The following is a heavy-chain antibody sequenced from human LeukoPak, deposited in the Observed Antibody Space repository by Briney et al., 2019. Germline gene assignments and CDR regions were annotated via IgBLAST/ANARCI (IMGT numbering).Heavy chain of an antibody. V-gene: IGHV4-34*01. J-gene: IGHJ4*02. CDR1: GFTFSSYA. CDR3: ARGDDYYDSSGYFL. D-gene: IGHD3-22*01. CDR2: INHSGST. Sequence: PGGSLRLSCAASGFTFSSYAMSWVRQAPGKGLEWIGEINHSGSTNYNPSLKSRVTISVDTSKNQFSLKLSSVTAADTAVYYCARGDDYYDSSGYFLWGQGTLVTVSS.